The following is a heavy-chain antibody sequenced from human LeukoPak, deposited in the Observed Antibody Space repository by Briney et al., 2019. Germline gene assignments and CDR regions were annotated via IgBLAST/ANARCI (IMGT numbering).Heavy chain of an antibody. CDR2: INLSTGDT. Sequence: ASVKVSCKPSGYIFIGYYMHWMRQAPGQGLEWMGWINLSTGDTNYARKFQGRVTMTRDTSIRTAYMEMSRLRYDDTALYYCAIWAGGNAPVASFDYWGQGTLVTVSS. CDR1: GYIFIGYY. D-gene: IGHD3-16*01. J-gene: IGHJ4*02. CDR3: AIWAGGNAPVASFDY. V-gene: IGHV1-2*02.